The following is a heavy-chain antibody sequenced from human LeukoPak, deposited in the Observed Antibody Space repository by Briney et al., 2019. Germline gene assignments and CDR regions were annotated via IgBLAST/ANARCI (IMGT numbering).Heavy chain of an antibody. D-gene: IGHD5-18*01. Sequence: GESLKISSKASGCNFTNYWSGWGRRMPGKGLEGIVIFSPGFSDTRSSPSFQGQVTLSAHNSICTAYFQWSSLKASDTAMYYCARRGDSYGRFDYWGQGILVTVSS. CDR2: FSPGFSDT. CDR3: ARRGDSYGRFDY. CDR1: GCNFTNYW. J-gene: IGHJ4*02. V-gene: IGHV5-51*01.